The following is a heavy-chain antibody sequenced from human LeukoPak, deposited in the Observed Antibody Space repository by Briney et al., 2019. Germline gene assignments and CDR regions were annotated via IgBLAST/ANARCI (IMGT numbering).Heavy chain of an antibody. J-gene: IGHJ5*02. CDR2: IRSKSDGGTT. Sequence: PGGSLRLSCAASGFSFNYAWMNWVRQAPGKGLAWVGRIRSKSDGGTTDYAAPAKGRFSISRDDSQNTLYLQMNSLKNEDTAVYYCTTETMAWGQGTLVTVSS. CDR1: GFSFNYAW. D-gene: IGHD4/OR15-4a*01. CDR3: TTETMA. V-gene: IGHV3-15*01.